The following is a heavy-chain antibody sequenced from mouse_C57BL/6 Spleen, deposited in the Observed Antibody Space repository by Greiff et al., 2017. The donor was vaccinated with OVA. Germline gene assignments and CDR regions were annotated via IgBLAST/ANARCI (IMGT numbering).Heavy chain of an antibody. CDR1: GFTFSDYG. J-gene: IGHJ4*01. V-gene: IGHV5-17*01. CDR2: ISSGSSTI. D-gene: IGHD2-5*01. Sequence: EVQVVESGGGLVKPGGSLKLSCAASGFTFSDYGMHWVRQAPEKGLEWVAYISSGSSTIYYADTVKGRFTISRDNAKNTLFLQMTSLRSEDTAMYYCARTGYSNSRMDYWGQGTSVTVSS. CDR3: ARTGYSNSRMDY.